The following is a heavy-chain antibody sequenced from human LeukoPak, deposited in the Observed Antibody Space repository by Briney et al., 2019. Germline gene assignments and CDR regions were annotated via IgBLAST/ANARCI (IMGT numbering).Heavy chain of an antibody. CDR3: ARDLGAMVTGDYYYGMDV. CDR1: GGTFSSYA. CDR2: IIPILGIA. J-gene: IGHJ6*02. Sequence: GSSVKVSCKASGGTFSSYAISWVRQAPGQGLEWMGRIIPILGIANYAQKFQGRVTITADKSTSTAYMELSSLRSEDTAVYYCARDLGAMVTGDYYYGMDVWGQGTTVTVSS. D-gene: IGHD5-18*01. V-gene: IGHV1-69*04.